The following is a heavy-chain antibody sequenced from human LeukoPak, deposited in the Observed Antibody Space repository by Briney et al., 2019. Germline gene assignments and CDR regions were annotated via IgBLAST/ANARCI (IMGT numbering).Heavy chain of an antibody. CDR3: ARGSPSYAQWHFDR. CDR2: IIPNTGGT. Sequence: ASVKVSCKASGYTITDYYLHWVRQAPGPGLEWMGWIIPNTGGTNYAQKFQDWVTMSSDTSISTAYMELSSLRSDDTAVYYCARGSPSYAQWHFDRWGRGTLVTVSS. V-gene: IGHV1-2*04. CDR1: GYTITDYY. J-gene: IGHJ2*01. D-gene: IGHD2/OR15-2a*01.